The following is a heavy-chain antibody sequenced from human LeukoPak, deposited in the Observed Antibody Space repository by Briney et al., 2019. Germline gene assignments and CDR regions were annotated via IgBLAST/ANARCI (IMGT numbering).Heavy chain of an antibody. CDR1: GGSISSSSYY. V-gene: IGHV4-39*07. Sequence: SETLSLTCTVSGGSISSSSYYWGWIRQPPGKGLEWIGSIYYSGSTYYNPSLKSRVTISVDTSKNQFSLKLSSVTAADTAVYYCASSGWSRRDYRHWGQGTLVTVSS. J-gene: IGHJ4*02. D-gene: IGHD6-19*01. CDR2: IYYSGST. CDR3: ASSGWSRRDYRH.